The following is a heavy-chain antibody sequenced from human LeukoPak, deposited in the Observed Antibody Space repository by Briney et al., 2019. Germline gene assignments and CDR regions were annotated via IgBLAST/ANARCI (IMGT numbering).Heavy chain of an antibody. CDR1: GFTFSSYW. Sequence: PGGSLRLSCAASGFTFSSYWMHWVRQTPGKGLMWVSRIESNGLALYADSVRDRFTISRDNAKNSLYLQMNSLRAEDTAVYYCARDAADNDCAHYWGQGTLVTVSS. D-gene: IGHD2-21*02. V-gene: IGHV3-74*01. CDR3: ARDAADNDCAHY. CDR2: IESNGLA. J-gene: IGHJ4*02.